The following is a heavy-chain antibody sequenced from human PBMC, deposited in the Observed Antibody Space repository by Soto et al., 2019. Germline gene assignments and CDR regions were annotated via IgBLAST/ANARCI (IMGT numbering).Heavy chain of an antibody. CDR1: GYTFTGYY. J-gene: IGHJ3*02. Sequence: QVQLVQSGAEVKKPGASVKVSCKASGYTFTGYYMHWVRQAPGQGLEWMGWINPNSGGTNYAQKFQGWVTMTRDTSISTAYMELSRLRSDDTAVYYCARATNSSSRKDAFDIWGQGKMVTVSS. V-gene: IGHV1-2*04. CDR3: ARATNSSSRKDAFDI. CDR2: INPNSGGT. D-gene: IGHD6-13*01.